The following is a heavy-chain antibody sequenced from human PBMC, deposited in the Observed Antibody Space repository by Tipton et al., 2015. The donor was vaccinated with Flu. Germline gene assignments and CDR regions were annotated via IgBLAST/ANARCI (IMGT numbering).Heavy chain of an antibody. CDR2: IKQDGSEK. D-gene: IGHD2-2*01. CDR1: GFMFNTYW. CDR3: ARGRGYCVTTTCLLPFDF. Sequence: SLRLSCAASGFMFNTYWMTWVRQAPGKGLEWVANIKQDGSEKYYADSVKGRFSISRDNAKNSLYLQMNSLRAEDTAVYYCARGRGYCVTTTCLLPFDFWGQGTLVTVSS. V-gene: IGHV3-7*03. J-gene: IGHJ4*02.